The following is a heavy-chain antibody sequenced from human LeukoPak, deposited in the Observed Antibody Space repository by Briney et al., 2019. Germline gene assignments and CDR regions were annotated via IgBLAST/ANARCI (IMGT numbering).Heavy chain of an antibody. V-gene: IGHV3-30*03. J-gene: IGHJ4*02. CDR1: GFTFSSYG. D-gene: IGHD6-19*01. CDR2: ISYDGSNK. CDR3: TTAGYSSAWYEDS. Sequence: PGGSLRLSCAASGFTFSSYGMHWVRQAPGKGLEWVAVISYDGSNKYYADSVKGRFTISRDNSKNTLYLQMNSLRAEDTAVYYCTTAGYSSAWYEDSWGQGTLVTVSS.